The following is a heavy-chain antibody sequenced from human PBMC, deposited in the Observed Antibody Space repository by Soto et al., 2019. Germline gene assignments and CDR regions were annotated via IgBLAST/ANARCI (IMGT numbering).Heavy chain of an antibody. Sequence: ASVKVSCKASGYTFTSYAMHWVRQAPGQRLEWMGWINAGNGNTKYSQKFQGRVTITRDTSASTAYMELGSLRSEDTAVYYCASAGGGYCSSTSCSFDIWGQGTMVTVSS. CDR3: ASAGGGYCSSTSCSFDI. J-gene: IGHJ3*02. D-gene: IGHD2-2*01. V-gene: IGHV1-3*01. CDR1: GYTFTSYA. CDR2: INAGNGNT.